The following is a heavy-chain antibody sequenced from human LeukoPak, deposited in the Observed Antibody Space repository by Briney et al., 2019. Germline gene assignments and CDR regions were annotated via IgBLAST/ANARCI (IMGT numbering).Heavy chain of an antibody. V-gene: IGHV4-59*01. CDR2: IYNSGST. CDR3: TRTSASMAIDY. J-gene: IGHJ4*02. CDR1: GGSISDYY. D-gene: IGHD2/OR15-2a*01. Sequence: SETLSLTCTVSGGSISDYYWSWIRQPPGKRLEWIGYIYNSGSTNYNPSLKSRVTMSLDTSKNQFSLKLSSVTAADTAVYYCTRTSASMAIDYWGPGTLSPSPQ.